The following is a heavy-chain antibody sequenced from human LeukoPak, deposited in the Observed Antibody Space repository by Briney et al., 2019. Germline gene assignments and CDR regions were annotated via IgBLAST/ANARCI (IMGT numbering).Heavy chain of an antibody. V-gene: IGHV4-34*01. CDR1: GGSFSGYY. D-gene: IGHD6-19*01. CDR3: ARGNLVYSSGWYFFDT. Sequence: SETLSLTCAVYGGSFSGYYWSWIRQPPGKGLEWIGEINHSGSTNYNPSLKSRVTISVDTSKNQFSLKLSSVTAADTAVYYCARGNLVYSSGWYFFDTWGQGPLVTVSS. J-gene: IGHJ4*02. CDR2: INHSGST.